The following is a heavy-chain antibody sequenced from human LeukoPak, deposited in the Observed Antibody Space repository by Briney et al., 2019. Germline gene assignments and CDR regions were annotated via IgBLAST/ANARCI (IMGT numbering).Heavy chain of an antibody. V-gene: IGHV3-74*01. J-gene: IGHJ6*03. Sequence: PGGSLRLSCAASGFTFSSYWMHWVRQAPGKGLEWVSRINSDGSSTSYADSVKGRFTISRDNAKNTLYLQMNSLRAEDTAVYYCARDHLSSGSSPDYYYYYYMDVWGKGTTVTISS. CDR2: INSDGSST. CDR1: GFTFSSYW. D-gene: IGHD6-19*01. CDR3: ARDHLSSGSSPDYYYYYYMDV.